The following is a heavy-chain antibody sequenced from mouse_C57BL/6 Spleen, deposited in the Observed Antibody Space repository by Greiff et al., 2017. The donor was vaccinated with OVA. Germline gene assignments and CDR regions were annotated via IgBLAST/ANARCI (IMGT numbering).Heavy chain of an antibody. Sequence: QVQLQQSGAELVRPGASVTLSCKASGYTFTDYEMHWVKQTPVHGLEWIGAIDPETGGTAYNQKFKGKAILTADKSSSTAYMELRSLTSEDSAVYYCTRSGDGYYPAWFAYWGQGTLVTVSA. CDR1: GYTFTDYE. D-gene: IGHD2-3*01. CDR2: IDPETGGT. V-gene: IGHV1-15*01. J-gene: IGHJ3*01. CDR3: TRSGDGYYPAWFAY.